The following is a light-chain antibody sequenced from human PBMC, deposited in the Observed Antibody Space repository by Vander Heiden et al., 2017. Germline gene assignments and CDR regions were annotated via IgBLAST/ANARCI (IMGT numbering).Light chain of an antibody. V-gene: IGKV1-39*01. CDR3: QQSYSTPYT. Sequence: DIQMTQSPPSLSASVGERVTITCRARQSISSYLNWYQQKPGKAPKLLIYAASSLQSGVPSGFSGSGSGTDFTLTISSLQPEDFATYYCQQSYSTPYTFGQGTKLEIK. CDR2: AAS. J-gene: IGKJ2*01. CDR1: QSISSY.